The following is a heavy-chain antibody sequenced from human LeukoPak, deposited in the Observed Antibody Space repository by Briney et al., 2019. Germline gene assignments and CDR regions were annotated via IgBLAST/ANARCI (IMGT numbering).Heavy chain of an antibody. V-gene: IGHV3-11*04. D-gene: IGHD2-15*01. CDR3: ARGVVVDY. Sequence: PGGSLRLSCAASEFPFSDYYMSWIRPAPAKGLEWVSYISSSGSTTYYADSVKGRFALSRENAKNSLYLQMSSLSAEDTAVYYCARGVVVDYWGQGTLVTVSS. J-gene: IGHJ4*02. CDR2: ISSSGSTT. CDR1: EFPFSDYY.